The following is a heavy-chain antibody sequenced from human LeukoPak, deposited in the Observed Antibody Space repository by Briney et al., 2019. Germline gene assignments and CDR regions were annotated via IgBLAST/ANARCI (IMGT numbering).Heavy chain of an antibody. Sequence: GSSVKVSCKASGGTLSSYAISWVRQAPGQGLEWMGGIIPIFGTANYAQKFQGRVTITADESTSTAYMELSSLRSEDTAVYYCATRRDIVVVPAAIRGLRYYYYMDVWGKGTTVTVSS. V-gene: IGHV1-69*01. CDR1: GGTLSSYA. J-gene: IGHJ6*03. CDR3: ATRRDIVVVPAAIRGLRYYYYMDV. D-gene: IGHD2-2*02. CDR2: IIPIFGTA.